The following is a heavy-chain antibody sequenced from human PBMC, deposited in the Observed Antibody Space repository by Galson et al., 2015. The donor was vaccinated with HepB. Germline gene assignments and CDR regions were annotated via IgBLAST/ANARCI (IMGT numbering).Heavy chain of an antibody. D-gene: IGHD4-17*01. J-gene: IGHJ2*01. V-gene: IGHV3-7*03. Sequence: SLRLSCAASGFTFSSYWMSWVRQAPGKGLEWVANIKQDGSEKYYVDSVEGRFTISRDNAKNSLYLQMNSLGAEDTAVYYCARDLEDYGWYFDLWGRGTLVTVSS. CDR1: GFTFSSYW. CDR2: IKQDGSEK. CDR3: ARDLEDYGWYFDL.